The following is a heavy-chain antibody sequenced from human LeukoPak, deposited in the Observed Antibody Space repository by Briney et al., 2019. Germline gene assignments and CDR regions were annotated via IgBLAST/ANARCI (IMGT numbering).Heavy chain of an antibody. J-gene: IGHJ4*02. V-gene: IGHV3-23*01. CDR1: GFPFTSYA. Sequence: GGSLRLFCAASGFPFTSYAMRWVRQAPGKGLEWVSSISDTCGSTYYADSVKCRFTIYRNNSNNTLYLQMNTLSAEDTAVYYCGKRDSSYWGQGTMVTVSS. D-gene: IGHD6-13*01. CDR2: ISDTCGST. CDR3: GKRDSSY.